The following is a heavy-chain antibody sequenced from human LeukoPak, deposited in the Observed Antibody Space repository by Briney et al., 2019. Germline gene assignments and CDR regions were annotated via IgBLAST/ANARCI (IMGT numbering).Heavy chain of an antibody. CDR2: INPNSGGT. D-gene: IGHD3-10*02. J-gene: IGHJ4*02. CDR1: GYTFTGYY. Sequence: ASVKVSCKASGYTFTGYYMHWVRQAPGQGLEWMGWINPNSGGTNYAQKFQGRVTMTRDTSISTAYMELSRLRSDDTAVYYCARDLMFSNYFDYWGQGTLVTVSS. V-gene: IGHV1-2*02. CDR3: ARDLMFSNYFDY.